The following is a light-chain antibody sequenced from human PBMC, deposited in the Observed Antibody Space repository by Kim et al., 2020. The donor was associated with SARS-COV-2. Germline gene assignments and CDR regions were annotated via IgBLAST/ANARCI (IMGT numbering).Light chain of an antibody. Sequence: GKTVTISCTRSSGSIDDNYGQWYQQRPGGVPTTVIYEDDQRPSGVSDRFSGSIDNSSNSASLTISGLRTEDEADYYCQSYNRDNVIFGGGTQLTVL. CDR2: EDD. CDR3: QSYNRDNVI. J-gene: IGLJ2*01. CDR1: SGSIDDNY. V-gene: IGLV6-57*03.